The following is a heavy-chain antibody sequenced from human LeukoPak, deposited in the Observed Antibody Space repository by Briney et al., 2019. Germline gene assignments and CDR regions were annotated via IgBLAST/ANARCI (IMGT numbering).Heavy chain of an antibody. J-gene: IGHJ6*02. Sequence: GASVKVSCKASGYTFTSYYMHWVRQAPGQGLEWMGIINPSGGSTSYAQKFQGRVTMTRDTSTSTVYMELSSLRSEDTAVYYCARGARGTDYGDYAYYYYGMGVWGQGTTVTASS. CDR3: ARGARGTDYGDYAYYYYGMGV. CDR1: GYTFTSYY. V-gene: IGHV1-46*01. CDR2: INPSGGST. D-gene: IGHD4-17*01.